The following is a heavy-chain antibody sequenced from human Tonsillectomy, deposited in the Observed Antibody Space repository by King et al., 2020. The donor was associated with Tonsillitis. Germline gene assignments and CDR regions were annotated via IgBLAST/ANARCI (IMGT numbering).Heavy chain of an antibody. CDR1: GFTFSRYE. J-gene: IGHJ6*03. D-gene: IGHD6-13*01. CDR3: ARGSYSSSWYRPYYYYYMDV. Sequence: VQLVESGGGLVQPGGSLRLSCAASGFTFSRYEMNWVRQEPGNGLEWDSYISSSGITISDVYSVKGRFTISRDNAKNALYLHMNSLRAEDTAVYYCARGSYSSSWYRPYYYYYMDVWGKGTTVTVSS. V-gene: IGHV3-48*03. CDR2: ISSSGITI.